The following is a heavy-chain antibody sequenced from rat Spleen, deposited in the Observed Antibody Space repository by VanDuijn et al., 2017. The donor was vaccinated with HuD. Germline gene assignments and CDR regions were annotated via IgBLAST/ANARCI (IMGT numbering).Heavy chain of an antibody. CDR1: GFSFRDYA. CDR3: TRHGRGGTTYYYVMDV. D-gene: IGHD4-3*01. V-gene: IGHV5-17*01. Sequence: EVQLVESGGGLVQPGRSLKLSCAASGFSFRDYAMAWVRQAPKKGLEWVATIIYDGSRTYYRDSVKGRFTISRDNAKTTLYLQIDSLKSEDTATYYCTRHGRGGTTYYYVMDVWGQGASVTVSS. J-gene: IGHJ4*01. CDR2: IIYDGSRT.